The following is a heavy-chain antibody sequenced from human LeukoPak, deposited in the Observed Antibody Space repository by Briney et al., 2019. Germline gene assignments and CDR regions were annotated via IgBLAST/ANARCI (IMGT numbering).Heavy chain of an antibody. CDR2: ISAYNGNT. CDR1: GYTFTSYG. D-gene: IGHD6-19*01. Sequence: ASVKVSCKASGYTFTSYGISWVRQAPGQGLEWMGWISAYNGNTNYAQKLQGRVTMTTDTFTSTAYMELRSLRSDDTAVYYCARDPDSSGATDYFDYWGQGTLVTVSS. J-gene: IGHJ4*02. CDR3: ARDPDSSGATDYFDY. V-gene: IGHV1-18*01.